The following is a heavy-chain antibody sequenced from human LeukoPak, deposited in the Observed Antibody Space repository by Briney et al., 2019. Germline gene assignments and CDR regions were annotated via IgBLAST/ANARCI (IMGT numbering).Heavy chain of an antibody. CDR1: GYTFTSYA. CDR3: ARSGYSYVAYYYGMDV. D-gene: IGHD5-18*01. J-gene: IGHJ6*02. CDR2: ISAYNGNT. Sequence: ASVKVSCKASGYTFTSYAMHWVRQAPGQRLEWMGWISAYNGNTNYAQKLQGRVTMTTDTSTSTAYMELRSLRSDDTAVYYCARSGYSYVAYYYGMDVWGQGTTVTVSS. V-gene: IGHV1-18*01.